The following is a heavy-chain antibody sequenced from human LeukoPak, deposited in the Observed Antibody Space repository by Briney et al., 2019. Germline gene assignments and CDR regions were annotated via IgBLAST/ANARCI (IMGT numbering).Heavy chain of an antibody. CDR1: GGTFRSYA. CDR3: ARCRRFGIGDAFDI. V-gene: IGHV1-69*04. CDR2: IIPILGIA. J-gene: IGHJ3*02. Sequence: SVKVSCKASGGTFRSYAISWVRQALGQGLEWMGRIIPILGIANYAQKFQGRVTITADKSTSTAYMELSSLRSEDTAVYYCARCRRFGIGDAFDIWGQGTTVTVSS. D-gene: IGHD3-10*01.